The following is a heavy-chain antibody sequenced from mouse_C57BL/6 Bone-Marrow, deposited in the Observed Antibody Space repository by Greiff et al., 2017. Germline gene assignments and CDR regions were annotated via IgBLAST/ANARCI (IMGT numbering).Heavy chain of an antibody. CDR1: GYAFSSSW. Sequence: VQLVESGPELVKPGASVKISCKASGYAFSSSWMNWVKQRPGKGLEWIGRIYPGDGDTNYNGKFKGKATLTADKSSSTAYMPLSSLTSEDSAVYFCAREGVLRFPCDYRGQGTTLTVSS. CDR3: AREGVLRFPCDY. CDR2: IYPGDGDT. D-gene: IGHD1-1*01. J-gene: IGHJ2*01. V-gene: IGHV1-82*01.